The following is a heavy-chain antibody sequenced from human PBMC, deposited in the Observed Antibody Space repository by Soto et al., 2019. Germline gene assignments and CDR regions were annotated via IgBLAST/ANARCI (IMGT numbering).Heavy chain of an antibody. D-gene: IGHD1-26*01. V-gene: IGHV3-30*18. Sequence: QVQLVESGGGAVQPGESLRLSCVASGFDFTYYAMHWVRQAPGKGLESVAVMSSDGSKIHHTDSVKGRFTISRDNSKNTLYLQMNSLRKEDTAVYFCAKDEGVGGTLGLFDYWGQGTQVSVSS. CDR3: AKDEGVGGTLGLFDY. J-gene: IGHJ4*02. CDR1: GFDFTYYA. CDR2: MSSDGSKI.